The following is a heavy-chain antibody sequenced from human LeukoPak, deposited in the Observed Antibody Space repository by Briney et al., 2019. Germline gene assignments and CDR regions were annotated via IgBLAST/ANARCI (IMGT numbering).Heavy chain of an antibody. CDR2: ISGSGGST. V-gene: IGHV3-23*01. Sequence: PGGSLRLSCAASGFTFRSSYMSWVRQAPGKGLEWVSAISGSGGSTYYADSVKGRFTISRDNSKNTLYLQMNSLRAEDTAVYYCAKANGGSGSSGVLDWGQGTLVTVSS. J-gene: IGHJ4*02. CDR3: AKANGGSGSSGVLD. CDR1: GFTFRSSY. D-gene: IGHD3-10*01.